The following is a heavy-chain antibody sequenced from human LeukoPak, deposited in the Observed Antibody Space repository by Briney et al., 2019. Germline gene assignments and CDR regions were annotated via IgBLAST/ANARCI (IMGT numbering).Heavy chain of an antibody. CDR3: ARGSHYYYYMDV. V-gene: IGHV4-34*01. Sequence: SETLSLTCAVYGGSFSGYYWSWIRQPPGKGLEWIGEINHSGSTNYNPSLKSRVTISVDTSKNQFSLKLSSVTAADTAVYYCARGSHYYYYMDVWGKGTTVTISS. CDR1: GGSFSGYY. J-gene: IGHJ6*03. CDR2: INHSGST.